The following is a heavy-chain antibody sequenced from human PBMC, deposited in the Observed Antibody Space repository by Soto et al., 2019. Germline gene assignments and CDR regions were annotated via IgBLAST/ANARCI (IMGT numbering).Heavy chain of an antibody. CDR2: INHSGST. D-gene: IGHD3-3*01. Sequence: SETLSLTCAVYGGSFSGYYWSWIRQPPGKGLEWIGEINHSGSTNYNPSLKSRVTISVDTSKNQFSLKLSSVTAADTAVYYCGRAPRGITIFGVVSLFDYWGQGTLVTVSS. CDR1: GGSFSGYY. CDR3: GRAPRGITIFGVVSLFDY. V-gene: IGHV4-34*01. J-gene: IGHJ4*02.